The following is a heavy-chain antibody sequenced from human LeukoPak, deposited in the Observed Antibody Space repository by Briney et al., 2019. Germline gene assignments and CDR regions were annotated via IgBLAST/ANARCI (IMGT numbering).Heavy chain of an antibody. CDR1: GGSFSGYY. CDR2: INHSGST. Sequence: SETLSLTCAVYGGSFSGYYWSWIRQPLGKGLEWIGEINHSGSTNYNPSLKSRVTISVDTSKNQFSLKLSSVTAADTAVYYCARRVTMVRGPATSRWFDPWGQGTLVTVSS. V-gene: IGHV4-34*01. J-gene: IGHJ5*02. D-gene: IGHD3-10*01. CDR3: ARRVTMVRGPATSRWFDP.